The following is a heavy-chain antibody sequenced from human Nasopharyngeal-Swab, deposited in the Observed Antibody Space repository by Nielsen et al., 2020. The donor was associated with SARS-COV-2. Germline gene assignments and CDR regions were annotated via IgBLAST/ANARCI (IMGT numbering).Heavy chain of an antibody. CDR3: ARDFRGGNYEFATCWRFDY. Sequence: GESLKISCAASGFTFSNYAMHWVRQTPGKGLEWVAVIWYDGSQKYYGDSVKGRFTISRDNSKNTVYLQMNSLRAEDTAVYYCARDFRGGNYEFATCWRFDYWGQGTPVTVSS. V-gene: IGHV3-33*01. D-gene: IGHD3/OR15-3a*01. CDR2: IWYDGSQK. CDR1: GFTFSNYA. J-gene: IGHJ4*02.